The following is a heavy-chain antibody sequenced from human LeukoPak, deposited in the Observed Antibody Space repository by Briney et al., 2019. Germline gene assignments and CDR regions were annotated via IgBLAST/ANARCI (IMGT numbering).Heavy chain of an antibody. D-gene: IGHD5-18*01. J-gene: IGHJ6*03. CDR3: ARVGRGIQPWLLEYDYYYYMDV. V-gene: IGHV3-11*04. CDR1: GFTFSDYY. Sequence: GGSLRLSCAASGFTFSDYYMSWIRQAPGKGLEWVSYISSSGSTIYYADSVKGRFTISRDNAKNSLYLQMNSLRAEDTAVYYCARVGRGIQPWLLEYDYYYYMDVWGKGTTVTVSS. CDR2: ISSSGSTI.